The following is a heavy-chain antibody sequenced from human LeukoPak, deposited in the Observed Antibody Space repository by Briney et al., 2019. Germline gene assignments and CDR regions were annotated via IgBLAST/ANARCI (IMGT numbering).Heavy chain of an antibody. CDR1: GFTFSSYA. CDR3: AKYCSGGSCYGILDY. CDR2: ISGSGGST. Sequence: PGGSLRLSCAASGFTFSSYAMSRVRQAPGKGLEWVSAISGSGGSTYYADSVKGQFTISRDNSKNTLYLQMNSLRAEDTAVYYCAKYCSGGSCYGILDYWGQGTLVTVSS. D-gene: IGHD2-15*01. V-gene: IGHV3-23*01. J-gene: IGHJ4*02.